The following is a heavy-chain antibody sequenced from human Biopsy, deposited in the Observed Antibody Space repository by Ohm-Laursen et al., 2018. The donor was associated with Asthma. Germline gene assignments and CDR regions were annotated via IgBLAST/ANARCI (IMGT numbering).Heavy chain of an antibody. V-gene: IGHV4-39*07. Sequence: PGTLSLTCTVSGGSMSSSSYYWGWIRQPPGKGLEWIGESDHRGSTNINPTLKSRVTISKDTSAFNFSLKVRSVTATDTAIYYCAGGPEWSGLDVWGQGTTVTVSS. CDR3: AGGPEWSGLDV. CDR2: SDHRGST. J-gene: IGHJ6*02. CDR1: GGSMSSSSYY. D-gene: IGHD3-3*01.